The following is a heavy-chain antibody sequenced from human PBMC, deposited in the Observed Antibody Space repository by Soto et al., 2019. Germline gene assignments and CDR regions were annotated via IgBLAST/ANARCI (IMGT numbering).Heavy chain of an antibody. CDR2: VYYTGST. J-gene: IGHJ6*02. CDR1: GGSIGSYY. Sequence: SETLSLTCNVSGGSIGSYYWTWLRQPAGKGLEWIGYVYYTGSTNYNPSLEGRATISVDSSKNQVSLNLRSVTAADSATYYCARVITYHYGMDVWGQGIRVTVSS. V-gene: IGHV4-59*13. D-gene: IGHD3-16*01. CDR3: ARVITYHYGMDV.